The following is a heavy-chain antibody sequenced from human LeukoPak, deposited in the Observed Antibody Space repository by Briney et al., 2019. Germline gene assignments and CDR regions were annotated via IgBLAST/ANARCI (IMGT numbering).Heavy chain of an antibody. Sequence: PSGTLSLTXTVSGGSISSGDYYWSWIRQPPGKGLEWIGYIYYSGSTYYNPSLKSRVTISVDTSKNQFSLKLSSVTAADTAVYYCARDYDFWSGYYPYFDYWGQGTLVTVSS. J-gene: IGHJ4*02. D-gene: IGHD3-3*01. CDR2: IYYSGST. CDR3: ARDYDFWSGYYPYFDY. V-gene: IGHV4-30-4*08. CDR1: GGSISSGDYY.